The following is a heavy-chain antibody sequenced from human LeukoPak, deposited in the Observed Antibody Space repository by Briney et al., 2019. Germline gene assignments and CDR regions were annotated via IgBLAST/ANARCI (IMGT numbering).Heavy chain of an antibody. D-gene: IGHD2-2*01. CDR3: ARGLAYCSSTSCRTFDY. CDR2: ISSSSSTI. Sequence: PGGSLRLSCAASGFTFSSYSVNWVRQAPGKGLEWVSYISSSSSTIYYADSVKGRFTISRDNAKNSLYLQMNGLRAEDTAVYYCARGLAYCSSTSCRTFDYWGQGTLVTVSS. J-gene: IGHJ4*02. V-gene: IGHV3-48*01. CDR1: GFTFSSYS.